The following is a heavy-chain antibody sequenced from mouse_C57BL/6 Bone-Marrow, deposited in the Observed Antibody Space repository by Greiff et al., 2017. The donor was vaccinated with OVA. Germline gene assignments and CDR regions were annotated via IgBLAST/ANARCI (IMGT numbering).Heavy chain of an antibody. CDR1: GFTFSSYA. CDR3: ARDRGLRRGYYAMDY. V-gene: IGHV5-4*01. J-gene: IGHJ4*01. CDR2: ISDGGSYT. Sequence: EVMLVESGGGLVKPGGSLKLSCAASGFTFSSYAMSWVRQTPEKRLEWVATISDGGSYTYYPDNVKGRFTISRDNAKNNLYLQMSHLKSEDTAMYYCARDRGLRRGYYAMDYWGQGTSVTVSS. D-gene: IGHD2-2*01.